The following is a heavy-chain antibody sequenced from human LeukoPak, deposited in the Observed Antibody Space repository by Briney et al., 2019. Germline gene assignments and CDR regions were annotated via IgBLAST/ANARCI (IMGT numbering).Heavy chain of an antibody. J-gene: IGHJ4*02. Sequence: ALVKVSCKASGGTFSSYAISWVRQAPGQGLEWMGGIIPIFGTANYAQKFQGRVTITADESTSTAYMELSSLRSEDTAVYYCARDPYCGGDCYYDYWGQGTLVTVSS. CDR3: ARDPYCGGDCYYDY. V-gene: IGHV1-69*01. CDR1: GGTFSSYA. D-gene: IGHD2-21*02. CDR2: IIPIFGTA.